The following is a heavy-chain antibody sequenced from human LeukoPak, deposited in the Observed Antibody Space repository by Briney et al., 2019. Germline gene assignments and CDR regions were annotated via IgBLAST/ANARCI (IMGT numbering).Heavy chain of an antibody. D-gene: IGHD6-6*01. CDR1: GGSFIGYD. V-gene: IGHV4-34*01. J-gene: IGHJ5*02. CDR3: ASLARGGNWFDP. Sequence: PSETLSLTCAVYGGSFIGYDWTWIRQPPAKGLEWIGEINHSGGTNYNPSLKSRVTISVDTSKNQFSLKLSSVTAADTAVYYCASLARGGNWFDPWGQGTLVTVSS. CDR2: INHSGGT.